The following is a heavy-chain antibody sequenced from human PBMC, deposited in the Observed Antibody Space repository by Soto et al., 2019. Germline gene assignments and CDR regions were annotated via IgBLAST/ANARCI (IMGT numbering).Heavy chain of an antibody. D-gene: IGHD3-16*01. CDR1: GGSISSGDYY. J-gene: IGHJ5*02. V-gene: IGHV4-30-4*01. CDR3: AREIDDYADYAGWFDP. CDR2: IYYSGST. Sequence: PSETLSLTCTVSGGSISSGDYYWSWIRQPPGKGLEWIGYIYYSGSTYYNPALKSRVTISVDTSKNQFSLKLSSVTAADTAVYYCAREIDDYADYAGWFDPWGQGTLVTVSS.